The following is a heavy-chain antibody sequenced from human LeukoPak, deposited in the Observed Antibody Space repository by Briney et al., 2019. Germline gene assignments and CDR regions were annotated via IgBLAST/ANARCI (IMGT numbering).Heavy chain of an antibody. CDR1: GGSISSYY. CDR2: IYYSGST. CDR3: ARGGPYSNSWYHFDY. D-gene: IGHD6-13*01. J-gene: IGHJ4*02. V-gene: IGHV4-59*01. Sequence: SETLSLTCTVSGGSISSYYWSWIRQPPGKGLEWIGYIYYSGSTNYNPSLKSRVTISVDTSKNQFSLRLSSVTAADTAVYYCARGGPYSNSWYHFDYWGQGTLVTVSS.